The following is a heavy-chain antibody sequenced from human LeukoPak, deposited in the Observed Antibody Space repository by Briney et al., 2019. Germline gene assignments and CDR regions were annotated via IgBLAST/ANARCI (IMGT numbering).Heavy chain of an antibody. V-gene: IGHV4-4*07. CDR2: VYNTGST. CDR3: ARDLLGDYGTFDI. D-gene: IGHD4-17*01. Sequence: SETLSLTCTVSGGSITTHYWSWIRQPAGREVEWIGRVYNTGSTKYNPSLKSRVTMSVDTSSNRFSLSLRSVTAADTAVYYCARDLLGDYGTFDIWGQGTMVTVSS. CDR1: GGSITTHY. J-gene: IGHJ3*02.